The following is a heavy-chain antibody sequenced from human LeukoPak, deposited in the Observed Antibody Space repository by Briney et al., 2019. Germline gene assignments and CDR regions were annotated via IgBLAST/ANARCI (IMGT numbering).Heavy chain of an antibody. D-gene: IGHD3-22*01. CDR1: GGSFSGYY. V-gene: IGHV4-34*01. Sequence: SETLSLTCAVYGGSFSGYYWSWIRQPPGKGLEWIGEINHSGSTYYNPSLKSRVTISVDPSKNQFSLKLSSVTAADTAVYYCARGRPYYYDSSGYYYGVGYYYMDVWGKGTTVTVSS. CDR2: INHSGST. CDR3: ARGRPYYYDSSGYYYGVGYYYMDV. J-gene: IGHJ6*03.